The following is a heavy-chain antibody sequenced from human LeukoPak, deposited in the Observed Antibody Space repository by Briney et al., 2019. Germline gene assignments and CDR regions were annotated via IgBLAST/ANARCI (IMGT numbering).Heavy chain of an antibody. V-gene: IGHV3-23*01. CDR3: ARDRGAAAAKVGDGMDV. Sequence: GGSLRLSCAASGFTFSSYAMSWVRQAPGKGLEWVSAISGSGGSTYYADSVKGRFTISRDNSKNTLYLQMNSLRAEDTAVYYCARDRGAAAAKVGDGMDVWGQGTTVTVSS. D-gene: IGHD6-13*01. CDR2: ISGSGGST. CDR1: GFTFSSYA. J-gene: IGHJ6*02.